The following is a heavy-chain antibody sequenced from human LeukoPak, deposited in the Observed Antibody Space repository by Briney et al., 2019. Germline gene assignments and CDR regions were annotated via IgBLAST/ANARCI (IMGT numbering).Heavy chain of an antibody. J-gene: IGHJ4*02. Sequence: PSETLSLTCTVSGGSISSSSYYWGWIRQPPGKGLEWIGSIYYSGSTYYNPSLKSRVTISVDTSKNQFSLKLSSVTAADTAVYYCASSGSGYSLADYWGQGTLVTVSS. CDR3: ASSGSGYSLADY. V-gene: IGHV4-39*01. D-gene: IGHD3-22*01. CDR1: GGSISSSSYY. CDR2: IYYSGST.